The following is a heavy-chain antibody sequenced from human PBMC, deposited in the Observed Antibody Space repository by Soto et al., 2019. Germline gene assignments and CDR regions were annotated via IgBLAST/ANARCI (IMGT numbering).Heavy chain of an antibody. D-gene: IGHD1-20*01. V-gene: IGHV4-39*01. CDR1: GGSIRAQSYY. Sequence: SSETLSLTCTVSGGSIRAQSYYWTWIRQTPGQGLEWVGSSYYSGTSYFNPALKGRVTISVDTSTNQFSQRLTSVTAADTAVYYRTSLYNWNDYYFDSWGQGTLVTVPQ. CDR2: SYYSGTS. J-gene: IGHJ4*02. CDR3: TSLYNWNDYYFDS.